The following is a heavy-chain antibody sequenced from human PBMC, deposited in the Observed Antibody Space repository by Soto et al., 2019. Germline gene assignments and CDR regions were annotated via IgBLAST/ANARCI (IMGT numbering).Heavy chain of an antibody. D-gene: IGHD2-8*01. CDR3: AKNGQPPYYYYGLDV. CDR1: GYTFTRYG. CDR2: ISGYNGDT. J-gene: IGHJ6*02. V-gene: IGHV1-18*01. Sequence: QGHLVQSVAEVKKPGTSVKVSCKASGYTFTRYGISWVRKAPGQGLEWMGWISGYNGDTNYAQNLQGRVTMTIDTSTSTAYMELRSLTSDDTAVYYCAKNGQPPYYYYGLDVWGQGTTVTVSS.